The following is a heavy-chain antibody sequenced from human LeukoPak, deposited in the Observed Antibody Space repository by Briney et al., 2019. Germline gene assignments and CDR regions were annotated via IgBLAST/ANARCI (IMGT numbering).Heavy chain of an antibody. CDR2: ISAYNGNT. J-gene: IGHJ6*03. CDR3: ARRGPSLIVGAYYYYYMDV. D-gene: IGHD1-26*01. CDR1: GYTFTSYS. Sequence: ASVKVSCKASGYTFTSYSISGVRPAPGRGLERMGWISAYNGNTNYTQKLQGRVTMTTDTSTSTAYMVLRSLRSDDTAVYYCARRGPSLIVGAYYYYYMDVWGKGTTVTVSS. V-gene: IGHV1-18*01.